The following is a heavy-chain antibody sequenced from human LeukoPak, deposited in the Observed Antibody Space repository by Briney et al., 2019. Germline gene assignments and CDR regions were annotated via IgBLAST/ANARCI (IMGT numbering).Heavy chain of an antibody. V-gene: IGHV1-46*01. Sequence: EASVKVSCKASGYTFTSYYMHWVRQAPGQGLEWMGIINPSGGSTSYAQKFQGRVTMTRDTSTSTVYMELSSLRSEDTAVYYCATPSGYYYDSSGYPDDAFDIWGQGTMVTVSS. D-gene: IGHD3-22*01. CDR1: GYTFTSYY. CDR3: ATPSGYYYDSSGYPDDAFDI. CDR2: INPSGGST. J-gene: IGHJ3*02.